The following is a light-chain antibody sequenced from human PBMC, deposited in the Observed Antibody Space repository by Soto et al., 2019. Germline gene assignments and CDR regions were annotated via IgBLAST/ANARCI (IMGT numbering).Light chain of an antibody. J-gene: IGLJ2*01. CDR3: ETWDINTHVV. Sequence: QSLLTQSSSASASLGSSVKLTCTLSSGHSTYIIAWHQQQPGKAPRYLMKLEGSGSYNKGSGVPDRFSGSSSGADRYLTISNLQFEDEADYYCETWDINTHVVFGGGTKLTVL. CDR2: LEGSGSY. V-gene: IGLV4-60*02. CDR1: SGHSTYI.